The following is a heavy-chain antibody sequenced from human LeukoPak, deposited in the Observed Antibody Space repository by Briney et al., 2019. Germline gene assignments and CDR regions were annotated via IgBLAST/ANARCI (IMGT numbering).Heavy chain of an antibody. CDR1: GFTFNSYA. CDR2: IGGRGDNT. D-gene: IGHD2-21*02. Sequence: GGSLRLSCAASGFTFNSYAMTWVRQAPGKGLEWVSAIGGRGDNTYYADSVRGRLTISRDNSKSTLYLQMNSLRAEDTAIYYSAKNGGDSYGTGHFDYWGQGTLVTVSS. CDR3: AKNGGDSYGTGHFDY. J-gene: IGHJ4*02. V-gene: IGHV3-23*01.